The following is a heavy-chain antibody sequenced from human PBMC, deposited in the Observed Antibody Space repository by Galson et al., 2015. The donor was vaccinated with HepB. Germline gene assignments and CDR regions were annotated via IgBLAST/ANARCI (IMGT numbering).Heavy chain of an antibody. CDR3: AKTFEIAGGTFYFDY. V-gene: IGHV3-23*01. CDR1: KFTLTNYA. J-gene: IGHJ4*02. D-gene: IGHD1-26*01. CDR2: LSDTNDNT. Sequence: SLRLSCASSKFTLTNYAMSWVRQAPGKGLEWVSTLSDTNDNTYYADSVRGRFTVSRDHSENALYLQMNSLRAEDTAIYYCAKTFEIAGGTFYFDYWGQGTLVTVSS.